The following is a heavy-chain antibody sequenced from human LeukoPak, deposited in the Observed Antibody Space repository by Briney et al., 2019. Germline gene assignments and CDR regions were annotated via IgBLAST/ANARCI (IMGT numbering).Heavy chain of an antibody. CDR1: GGSISTYY. CDR2: IYYSGST. J-gene: IGHJ4*02. Sequence: SETLSLTCTVSGGSISTYYWSWLRQPPGKGLEWIGYIYYSGSTNYNPSLKSRVTISIDTSKNQFSLKLSSVTAADTAVYYCARTLTTVTDYWGQGTLVTVSS. D-gene: IGHD4-11*01. V-gene: IGHV4-59*01. CDR3: ARTLTTVTDY.